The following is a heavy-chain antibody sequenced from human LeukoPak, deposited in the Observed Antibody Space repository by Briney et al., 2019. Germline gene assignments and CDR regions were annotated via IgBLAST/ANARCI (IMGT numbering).Heavy chain of an antibody. V-gene: IGHV4-34*01. J-gene: IGHJ5*02. CDR2: INHSGST. CDR3: AREDCSSTSCYSQMYNWFDP. CDR1: GGSFSGYY. Sequence: SETLSLTCAVYGGSFSGYYWSWIRQPPGKGVEWIGEINHSGSTNYNPSLKSRVTISVDTSKNQFSLKLSSVTAADTAVYYCAREDCSSTSCYSQMYNWFDPWGQGTLVTVSS. D-gene: IGHD2-2*02.